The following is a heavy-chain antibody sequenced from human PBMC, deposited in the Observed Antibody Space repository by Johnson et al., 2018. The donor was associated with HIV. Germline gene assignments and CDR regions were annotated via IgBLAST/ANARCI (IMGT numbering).Heavy chain of an antibody. D-gene: IGHD2-2*01. J-gene: IGHJ3*02. CDR1: GFTFDDYG. V-gene: IGHV3-20*04. CDR2: INWNGGST. CDR3: ARGYCSSTSCYAFFLPFDI. Sequence: VQLVESGGGVVQPGRSLRLSCAASGFTFDDYGMSWVRQAPGKGLEWVSGINWNGGSTGYADSVKGRFTISSDNAKNSLYLQMNSLRAEDTALYYCARGYCSSTSCYAFFLPFDIWGQGTMVTVSS.